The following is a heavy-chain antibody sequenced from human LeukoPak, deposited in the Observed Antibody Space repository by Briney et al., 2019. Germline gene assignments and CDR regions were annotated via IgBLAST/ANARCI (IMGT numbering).Heavy chain of an antibody. CDR3: ARGPQRAYYDFWSGARYFDL. J-gene: IGHJ2*01. Sequence: PSETLSLTCTVSGVSVSSGSYYWSWIRQPPGKGLEWIGYIYYSGSTNYNPSLKSRVTISVDTSKNQFSLKLSSVTAADTAVYYCARGPQRAYYDFWSGARYFDLWGRGTLVTVSS. V-gene: IGHV4-61*01. D-gene: IGHD3-3*01. CDR1: GVSVSSGSYY. CDR2: IYYSGST.